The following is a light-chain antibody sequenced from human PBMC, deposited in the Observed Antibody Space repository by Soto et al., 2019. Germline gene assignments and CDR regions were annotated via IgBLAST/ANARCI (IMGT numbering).Light chain of an antibody. CDR2: DAS. Sequence: EIVLTQSPATLSLSPGERATLSCRASQSVSSDLAWYQQKLGQAPRLLIFDASNRATGIASRFSGSGSGTDFTLTISSLDPEDFAVYYCQQRSNWPWTFGQGTKVEMK. J-gene: IGKJ1*01. CDR3: QQRSNWPWT. CDR1: QSVSSD. V-gene: IGKV3-11*01.